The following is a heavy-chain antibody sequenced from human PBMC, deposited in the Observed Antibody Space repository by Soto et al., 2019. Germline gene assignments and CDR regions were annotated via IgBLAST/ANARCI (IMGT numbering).Heavy chain of an antibody. CDR1: GGSFSGYY. CDR3: ARLSGTIFGVVPHSRYYYGMDV. V-gene: IGHV4-34*01. J-gene: IGHJ6*02. CDR2: INHSGST. D-gene: IGHD3-3*01. Sequence: SETLSLTCAVYGGSFSGYYWSWIRQPPGKGLEWIGEINHSGSTNYNPSLKSRVTISVDTSKNQFSLKLSSVTAADTAVYYCARLSGTIFGVVPHSRYYYGMDVWGQGTTVSVSS.